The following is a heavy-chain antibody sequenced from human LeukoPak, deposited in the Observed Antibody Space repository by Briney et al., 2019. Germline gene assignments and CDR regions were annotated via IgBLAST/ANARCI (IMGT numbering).Heavy chain of an antibody. V-gene: IGHV3-21*01. CDR1: GFTFSSYN. CDR3: ARDLTLYDILTGYYTGPTAYDY. J-gene: IGHJ4*02. D-gene: IGHD3-9*01. Sequence: GGSLRLSCAASGFTFSSYNMHWVRQPPGKGLEWVSSISSSSSYIYYADSVKGRFTISRDNAKNSLYLQMNSLRAEDTAVYYCARDLTLYDILTGYYTGPTAYDYWGQGTLVTVSS. CDR2: ISSSSSYI.